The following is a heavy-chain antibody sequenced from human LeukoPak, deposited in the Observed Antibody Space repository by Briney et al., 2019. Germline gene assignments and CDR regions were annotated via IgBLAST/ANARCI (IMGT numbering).Heavy chain of an antibody. CDR1: GYSFTSYW. Sequence: GESLKISCKGSGYSFTSYWIGWGRQMPGKGLEWVGIIYPGDSDTRYSPSFQGQVTLSADKCISTASLQWSSLQASDTAMYYGARLPPRLTYSSGWYSDYWGQGTLVTVSS. CDR3: ARLPPRLTYSSGWYSDY. D-gene: IGHD6-19*01. CDR2: IYPGDSDT. J-gene: IGHJ4*02. V-gene: IGHV5-51*01.